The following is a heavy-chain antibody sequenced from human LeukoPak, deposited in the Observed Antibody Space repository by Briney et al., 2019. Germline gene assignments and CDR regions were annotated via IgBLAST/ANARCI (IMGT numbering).Heavy chain of an antibody. CDR2: IYYSGST. J-gene: IGHJ6*02. V-gene: IGHV4-59*08. D-gene: IGHD2-15*01. Sequence: SETLSLTCTVSGGSISSYYWSWIRQPPGKGLEWIGYIYYSGSTNYNPFLKSRVTISVDTSKNQFSLKLSSVTAADTAVYYCARSGIVALNYYYYGMDVWGQGTTVTVSS. CDR1: GGSISSYY. CDR3: ARSGIVALNYYYYGMDV.